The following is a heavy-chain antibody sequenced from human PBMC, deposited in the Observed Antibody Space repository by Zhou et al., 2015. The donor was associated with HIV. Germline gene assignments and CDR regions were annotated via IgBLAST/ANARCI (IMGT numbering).Heavy chain of an antibody. D-gene: IGHD3-22*01. J-gene: IGHJ3*02. Sequence: QVQLVQSGAEVKKPGASVKVSCKASGYTFSSYYMHWVRQAPGQGLEWMGIINPSGDSTTYAQKFQGRVTMTRDTSTSTVYMDLSSLISEDTAVYYCARSYYDSSGPNAFDIWAKGQCHRLF. CDR3: ARSYYDSSGPNAFDI. CDR1: GYTFSSYY. CDR2: INPSGDST. V-gene: IGHV1-46*01.